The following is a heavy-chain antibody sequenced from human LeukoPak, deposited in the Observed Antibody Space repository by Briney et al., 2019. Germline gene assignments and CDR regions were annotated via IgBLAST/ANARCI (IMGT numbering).Heavy chain of an antibody. CDR3: ARPQRRYYTYDGFDI. CDR1: GGSISSYY. J-gene: IGHJ3*02. V-gene: IGHV4-59*01. CDR2: IYYSGST. D-gene: IGHD3-22*01. Sequence: PSETLSLTCAVSGGSISSYYWSWIRQPPGKGLEWIGFIYYSGSTNYNPSLESRVTISVDTSKKQFSLKLRSVTAADTAVYYCARPQRRYYTYDGFDIWGQGTMVTVSS.